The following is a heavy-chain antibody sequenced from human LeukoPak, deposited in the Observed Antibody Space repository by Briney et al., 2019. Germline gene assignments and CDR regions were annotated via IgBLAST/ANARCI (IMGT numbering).Heavy chain of an antibody. CDR3: ARGRPYNYGLFDY. CDR2: IYYSGST. Sequence: PSETLSLTCTVSGGSISSYYWSWVRQPPGKGLEWIGYIYYSGSTNYNPSLKSRVTISVDTSKNQFSLKLSSVTAADTAVYYCARGRPYNYGLFDYWGQGTLVTVSS. V-gene: IGHV4-59*01. J-gene: IGHJ4*02. CDR1: GGSISSYY. D-gene: IGHD5-18*01.